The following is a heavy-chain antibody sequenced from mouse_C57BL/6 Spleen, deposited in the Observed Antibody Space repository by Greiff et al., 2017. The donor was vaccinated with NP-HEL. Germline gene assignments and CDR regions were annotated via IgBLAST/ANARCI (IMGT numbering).Heavy chain of an antibody. V-gene: IGHV1-47*01. CDR2: FHPYNDDT. D-gene: IGHD1-1*01. J-gene: IGHJ4*01. CDR1: GYTFTTYP. Sequence: VQLQQSGAELVKPGASVKMSCKASGYTFTTYPIEWMKQNHGKSLEWIGNFHPYNDDTKYNEKFKGKATLTVEKSSSTVYLELSRLTSDDSAVYYCAIYGSSYDYAMDYWGQGTSVTVSS. CDR3: AIYGSSYDYAMDY.